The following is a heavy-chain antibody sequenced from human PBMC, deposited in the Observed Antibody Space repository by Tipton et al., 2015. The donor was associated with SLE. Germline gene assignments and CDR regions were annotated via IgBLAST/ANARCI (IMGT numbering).Heavy chain of an antibody. D-gene: IGHD3-10*01. CDR1: GGSITISHYY. V-gene: IGHV4-39*07. CDR2: IYYSGST. CDR3: ARRPHWFRETTYGSYYHYGIDV. J-gene: IGHJ6*02. Sequence: LRLSCTVSGGSITISHYYWGWIRQPPGKGLEWIGSIYYSGSTYYNPSLKSQVTISVDTSKNQFSLKLSSVTAADTAIYYCARRPHWFRETTYGSYYHYGIDVWGQGTTVTVSS.